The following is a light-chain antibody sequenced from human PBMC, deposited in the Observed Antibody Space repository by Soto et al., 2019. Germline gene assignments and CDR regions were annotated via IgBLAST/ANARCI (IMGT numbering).Light chain of an antibody. J-gene: IGKJ2*01. V-gene: IGKV1-5*01. CDR2: DAS. Sequence: DIQMTQSPSTLSASVGDRVTITCRASQSISSWLAWYQQKPGKAPKILIYDASSFESGVPSRFSGSGSGTEFTLTISSLQPDDFATYYCQQYNSYSPKTFGQGPKLEIK. CDR1: QSISSW. CDR3: QQYNSYSPKT.